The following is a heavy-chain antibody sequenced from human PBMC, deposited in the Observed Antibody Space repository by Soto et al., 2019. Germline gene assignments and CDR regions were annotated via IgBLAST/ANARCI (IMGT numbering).Heavy chain of an antibody. Sequence: SETLSLTCTVSGDSIFGGDYYWSWIRQPPGKGLQWVGSIYYSGSTYYNPSLKSRVAISVDTSQNQFSLKLSSVTAADTAVYFCAREVDSTILKPNDAFGIWGQGTMVTV. CDR2: IYYSGST. D-gene: IGHD5-18*01. CDR1: GDSIFGGDYY. J-gene: IGHJ3*02. V-gene: IGHV4-30-4*01. CDR3: AREVDSTILKPNDAFGI.